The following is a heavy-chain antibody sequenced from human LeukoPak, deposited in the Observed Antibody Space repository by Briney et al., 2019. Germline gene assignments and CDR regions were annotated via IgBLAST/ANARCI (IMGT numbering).Heavy chain of an antibody. CDR1: GGSISSYY. D-gene: IGHD1-26*01. CDR2: IYYSGST. CDR3: AIGLNGWELLDY. V-gene: IGHV4-59*08. Sequence: SETLSLTCTVSGGSISSYYWSWIRQPPGKGLEWIGYIYYSGSTNYNPSLKSRVTISVDTSKNQFSLKLSSVTAADTAVYYCAIGLNGWELLDYWGQGTLVTVSS. J-gene: IGHJ4*02.